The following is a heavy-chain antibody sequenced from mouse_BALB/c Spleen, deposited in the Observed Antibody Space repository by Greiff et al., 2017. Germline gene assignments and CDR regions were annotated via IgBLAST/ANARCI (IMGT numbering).Heavy chain of an antibody. CDR2: ISSGGSYT. J-gene: IGHJ4*01. V-gene: IGHV5-6-4*01. D-gene: IGHD4-1*01. CDR1: GFTFSSYT. CDR3: TPSGTSYAMDY. Sequence: EVMLVESGGGLVKPGGSLKLSCAASGFTFSSYTMSWVRQTPEKRLEWVATISSGGSYTYYPDSVKGRFTISRDNAKNTLYLQMSSLKSEDTAMYYCTPSGTSYAMDYWGQGTSVTVSS.